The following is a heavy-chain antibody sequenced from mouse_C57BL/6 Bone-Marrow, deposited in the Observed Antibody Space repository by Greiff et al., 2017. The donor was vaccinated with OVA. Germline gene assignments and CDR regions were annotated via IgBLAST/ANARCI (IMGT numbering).Heavy chain of an antibody. V-gene: IGHV5-6*01. CDR3: ARRGQGYAMDY. Sequence: VQLQQSGGDLVKPGGSLKLSCAASGFTFSSYGMSWVRQTPDKRLEWVATISSGGSYTYYPDSVKGRFTISRDNAKNTLYLQMSSLKSEDTAMYYCARRGQGYAMDYWGQGTSVTVSS. CDR1: GFTFSSYG. CDR2: ISSGGSYT. J-gene: IGHJ4*01. D-gene: IGHD3-3*01.